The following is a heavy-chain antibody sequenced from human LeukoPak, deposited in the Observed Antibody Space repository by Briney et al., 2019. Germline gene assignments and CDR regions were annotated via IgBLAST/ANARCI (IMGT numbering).Heavy chain of an antibody. CDR1: GGSISSSNW. J-gene: IGHJ4*02. CDR3: ARRGQWELLVSYYFDY. V-gene: IGHV4-4*02. D-gene: IGHD1-26*01. Sequence: SGTLSLTCAVSGGSISSSNWWSWVRQPPGKGLEWIGEIYHSGSTNYNPSLKSRVTISVDKSKNQFSLKLSSVTAADTAVYYCARRGQWELLVSYYFDYWGQGTLVTVSS. CDR2: IYHSGST.